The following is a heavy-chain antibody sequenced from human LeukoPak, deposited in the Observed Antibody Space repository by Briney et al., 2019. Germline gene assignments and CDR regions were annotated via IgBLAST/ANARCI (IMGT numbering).Heavy chain of an antibody. Sequence: ASVKVSCKASGYTFTGYYMHWVRQAPGQGLEWMGWINPNSGGTNYAQNFQGRVTVTRDTSIGTAYMELSRLRSDDTAVYYCARDKSWDYWGQGTLVTVSS. CDR3: ARDKSWDY. J-gene: IGHJ4*02. CDR2: INPNSGGT. CDR1: GYTFTGYY. V-gene: IGHV1-2*02.